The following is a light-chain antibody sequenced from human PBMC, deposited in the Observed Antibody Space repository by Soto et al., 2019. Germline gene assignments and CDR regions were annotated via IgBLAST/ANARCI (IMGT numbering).Light chain of an antibody. Sequence: DIQMTQSPSTLSASVGDRVTITCRASQSIDTWLAWYQQKPGTAPKLLIYKASTLESGVPSRFSGSRSGTEFTRTVSSLQPDDFATYYCQQYNDSFPYTFGQGTKLQI. CDR3: QQYNDSFPYT. J-gene: IGKJ2*01. CDR2: KAS. V-gene: IGKV1-5*03. CDR1: QSIDTW.